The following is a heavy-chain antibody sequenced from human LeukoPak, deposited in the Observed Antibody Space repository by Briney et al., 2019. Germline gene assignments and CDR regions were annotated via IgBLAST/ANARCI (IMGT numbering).Heavy chain of an antibody. CDR1: GDTFTGYY. CDR2: INPNSGGT. D-gene: IGHD2-2*01. J-gene: IGHJ6*02. Sequence: ASVKVSCKASGDTFTGYYMHWVRQAPGQGLEWMGWINPNSGGTNYAQKFQGRVTMTRDTSISTAYMELSRLRSDDTAVYYCAGIAVPAANYYYYGMDVWGQGTTVTVSS. V-gene: IGHV1-2*02. CDR3: AGIAVPAANYYYYGMDV.